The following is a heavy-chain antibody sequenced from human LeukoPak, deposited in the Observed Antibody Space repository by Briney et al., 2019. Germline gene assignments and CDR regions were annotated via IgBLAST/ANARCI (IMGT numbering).Heavy chain of an antibody. CDR2: ISYDGSNK. CDR3: AKDLSSYDSSGGYYYYYGMDV. Sequence: PGGSLRLSCAASGFTFSSYGMHWVRQAPGKGLEWVAVISYDGSNKYYADSVKGRFTISRDNSKNTLYLQMNSLRAEDTAVYYCAKDLSSYDSSGGYYYYYGMDVWGQGTTVTVSS. V-gene: IGHV3-30*18. D-gene: IGHD3-22*01. J-gene: IGHJ6*02. CDR1: GFTFSSYG.